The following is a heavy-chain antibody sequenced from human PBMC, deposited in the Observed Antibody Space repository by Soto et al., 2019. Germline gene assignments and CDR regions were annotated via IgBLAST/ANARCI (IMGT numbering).Heavy chain of an antibody. CDR1: GYTFTSYD. CDR2: MNPNSGNT. D-gene: IGHD1-26*01. V-gene: IGHV1-8*01. Sequence: ASVKVSCKASGYTFTSYDINWVRQATGQGLEWMGWMNPNSGNTGYAQKFQGRVTMTRNTSISTAYMELSSLRSEDTAVYYCARDSRITLAFDIWGQGTMVTVSS. J-gene: IGHJ3*02. CDR3: ARDSRITLAFDI.